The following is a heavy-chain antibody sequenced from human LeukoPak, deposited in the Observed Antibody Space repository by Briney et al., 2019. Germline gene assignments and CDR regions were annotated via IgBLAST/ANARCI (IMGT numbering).Heavy chain of an antibody. V-gene: IGHV1-2*02. Sequence: ASVKVSCKASGYTFTGYYMHWVRQAPGQGLEWMGWINPNSGGTNYAQKFQGRVTMTRDTSISTAYMELSRLRSDDTAVYYCARGYSRNSGYDGYWGQGTLVTVSS. J-gene: IGHJ4*02. D-gene: IGHD5-12*01. CDR3: ARGYSRNSGYDGY. CDR2: INPNSGGT. CDR1: GYTFTGYY.